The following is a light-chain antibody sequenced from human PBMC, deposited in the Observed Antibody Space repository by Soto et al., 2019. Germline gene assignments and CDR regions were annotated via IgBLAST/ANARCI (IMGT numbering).Light chain of an antibody. CDR2: EVS. CDR3: SSYAVSNNG. Sequence: QSALTQPPSASGSPGQSVTISCTGTRRDVGGYNSVSCYQQHPGKAPKLMSYEVSRRPSGVPDRFSGSKSGNTASLTVSGLQAEDEADYYFSSYAVSNNGFGTGTKLTVL. CDR1: RRDVGGYNS. J-gene: IGLJ1*01. V-gene: IGLV2-8*01.